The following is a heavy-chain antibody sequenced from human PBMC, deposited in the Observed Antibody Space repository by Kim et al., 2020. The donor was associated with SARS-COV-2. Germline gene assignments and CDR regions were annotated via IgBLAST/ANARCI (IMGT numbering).Heavy chain of an antibody. Sequence: ASVKVSCKASGYTFSSYGISWVRQAPGQGLEWMGWIRVTNGETNYGRKFQGRLTMTTDTSTSTAYVELSSLRSDDTAMYYCARDLHYFGNGGWDDVFDLWGQGTMVTVSS. CDR2: IRVTNGET. J-gene: IGHJ3*01. D-gene: IGHD2-15*01. CDR3: ARDLHYFGNGGWDDVFDL. V-gene: IGHV1-18*04. CDR1: GYTFSSYG.